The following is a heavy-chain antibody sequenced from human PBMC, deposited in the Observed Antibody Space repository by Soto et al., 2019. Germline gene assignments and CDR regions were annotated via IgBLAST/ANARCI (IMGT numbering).Heavy chain of an antibody. CDR3: ARDPTTTVMFDY. V-gene: IGHV3-23*01. CDR2: ISGSGGTT. CDR1: GFTFSSQA. J-gene: IGHJ4*02. Sequence: PGGSLRLSCAGSGFTFSSQAMSWVRQAPGKGLEWVSGISGSGGTTYYADSVKGRFTISRDNSKNTLYLQMNSLRAEDTAVYYCARDPTTTVMFDYWGQGTLVTVSS. D-gene: IGHD4-17*01.